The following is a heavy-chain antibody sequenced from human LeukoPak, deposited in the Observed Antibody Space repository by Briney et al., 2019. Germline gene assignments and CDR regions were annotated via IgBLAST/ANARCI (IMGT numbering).Heavy chain of an antibody. CDR3: ARDESSRDDSGGYHY. CDR2: VHFSGST. Sequence: PSETLSLTCAVSSTSVTSHHCAWIRQPAGQGLEGVGRVHFSGSTNYNPSVKSRVARSLDKSKNELSLTLTSVSAADTAVYYCARDESSRDDSGGYHYWGRGVLVTVSS. V-gene: IGHV4-4*07. D-gene: IGHD2-15*01. CDR1: STSVTSHH. J-gene: IGHJ4*02.